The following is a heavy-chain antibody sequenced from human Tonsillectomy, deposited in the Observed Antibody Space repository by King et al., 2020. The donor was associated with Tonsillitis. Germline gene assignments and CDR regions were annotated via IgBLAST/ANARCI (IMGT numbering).Heavy chain of an antibody. CDR3: VKRAGDLALIVYAMRPLHYMDV. D-gene: IGHD2-8*01. CDR1: GFTFSDYA. J-gene: IGHJ6*03. CDR2: IAGSVGST. V-gene: IGHV3-23*04. Sequence: QLVQSGGGLIQPGGSLRLSCAASGFTFSDYAMAWVRQAPGKGLEWVAAIAGSVGSTFHADSVKGRFTVSRDNSKNTLYLQMESLRVEDTATYYGVKRAGDLALIVYAMRPLHYMDVWGKGTTVIVSS.